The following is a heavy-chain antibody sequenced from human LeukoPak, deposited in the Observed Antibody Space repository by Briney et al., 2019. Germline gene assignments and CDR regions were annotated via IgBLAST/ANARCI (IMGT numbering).Heavy chain of an antibody. CDR3: AARKAGCSGGSCSFYYYYYMDV. V-gene: IGHV1-69*06. Sequence: GASVKVSCKASGGTFSSYAISWVRQAPGQGLEWMGGIIPIFGTANYAQKFQGRVTITADKSTSTAYMELSSLRSEDTAVYYCAARKAGCSGGSCSFYYYYYMDVWGKGTTVTVSS. CDR1: GGTFSSYA. CDR2: IIPIFGTA. J-gene: IGHJ6*03. D-gene: IGHD2-15*01.